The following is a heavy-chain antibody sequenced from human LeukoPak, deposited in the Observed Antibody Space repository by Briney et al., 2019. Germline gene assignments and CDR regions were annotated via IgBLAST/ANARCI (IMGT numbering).Heavy chain of an antibody. Sequence: SETLSLTCTVSGDSISSYYWNWVRQPPGKGLEWIGYIYYSGNTNCNPSLKSRVTISIDTSKNQFSLKLRSVTAADTAVYYCAREVPIVRGLRWDYWGQGTLVTVSS. V-gene: IGHV4-59*01. CDR2: IYYSGNT. J-gene: IGHJ4*02. CDR3: AREVPIVRGLRWDY. D-gene: IGHD3-10*01. CDR1: GDSISSYY.